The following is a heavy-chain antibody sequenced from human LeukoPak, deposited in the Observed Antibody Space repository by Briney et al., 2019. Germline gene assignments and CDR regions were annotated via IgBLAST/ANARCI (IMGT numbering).Heavy chain of an antibody. CDR3: ARGGGSYYEPYFDY. CDR1: GDSTSSSTYY. CDR2: IYTSGST. V-gene: IGHV4-61*02. Sequence: PSETLSLTCTVSGDSTSSSTYYWDWIRQPAGKGLEWIGRIYTSGSTNYNPSLKSRVTMSLDTSKNQFSLKLTSVAAADTAVYYCARGGGSYYEPYFDYWGQGTLVTVSS. J-gene: IGHJ4*02. D-gene: IGHD1-26*01.